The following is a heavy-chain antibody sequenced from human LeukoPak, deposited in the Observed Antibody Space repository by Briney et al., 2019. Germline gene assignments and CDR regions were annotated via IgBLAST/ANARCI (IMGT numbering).Heavy chain of an antibody. CDR2: IYPDGSHT. D-gene: IGHD2-21*02. Sequence: GESLKISCKASGYRFTDQWIGWVRQKPGKDLEWTGIIYPDGSHTVYSPSFQGQVTISVDRSITTAYLHWNSLRASDSATYYCAIHIVVVTTARDAFDIWGQGTVVTVSS. CDR3: AIHIVVVTTARDAFDI. V-gene: IGHV5-51*01. J-gene: IGHJ3*02. CDR1: GYRFTDQW.